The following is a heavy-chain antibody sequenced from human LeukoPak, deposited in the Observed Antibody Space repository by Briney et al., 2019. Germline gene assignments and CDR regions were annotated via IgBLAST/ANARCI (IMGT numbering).Heavy chain of an antibody. CDR1: GGTFSSYA. CDR3: VYYDSSGLRLDY. D-gene: IGHD3-22*01. J-gene: IGHJ4*02. Sequence: GASVKVSCKASGGTFSSYAISWVRQAPGQGLEWMGGIIPIFGTANYAQKFQGRVTITADESTSTAYMELSSLRSEDTAVYYCVYYDSSGLRLDYWGQGTLVTVSS. CDR2: IIPIFGTA. V-gene: IGHV1-69*13.